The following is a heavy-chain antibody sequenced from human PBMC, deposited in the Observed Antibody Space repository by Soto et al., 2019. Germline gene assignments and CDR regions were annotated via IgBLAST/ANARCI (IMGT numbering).Heavy chain of an antibody. Sequence: EVQLVESGGGLVQPGGSLRLSCAASGFTFSSYWMSWVRQAPGKGLEWVANIKQDGSEKYYVDSVKGRFTISRDNAKNSLYLQMNSLRAEDTAVYYCARPYSSSRLPHFDYWGQGTLVTVSS. CDR2: IKQDGSEK. CDR3: ARPYSSSRLPHFDY. V-gene: IGHV3-7*01. J-gene: IGHJ4*02. CDR1: GFTFSSYW. D-gene: IGHD6-13*01.